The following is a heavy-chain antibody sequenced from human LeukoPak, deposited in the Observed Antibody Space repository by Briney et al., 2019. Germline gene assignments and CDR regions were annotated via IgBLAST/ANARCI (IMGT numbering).Heavy chain of an antibody. CDR3: AASGYDWGASFDY. J-gene: IGHJ4*02. CDR2: IYYSGST. V-gene: IGHV4-31*03. Sequence: APETLSLTCTVSGGSISSGGYYWSWIRQHPGKGLEWIGYIYYSGSTYYNPSLKSRVTISVDTSKNQFSLKLSSVTAADTAVYYCAASGYDWGASFDYWGQGTLVTVSS. CDR1: GGSISSGGYY. D-gene: IGHD5-12*01.